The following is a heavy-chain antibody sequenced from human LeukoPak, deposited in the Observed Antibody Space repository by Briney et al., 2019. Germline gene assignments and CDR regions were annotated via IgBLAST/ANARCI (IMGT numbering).Heavy chain of an antibody. CDR1: GFTFSDYY. CDR2: ISSSGSTI. D-gene: IGHD5-24*01. J-gene: IGHJ4*02. V-gene: IGHV3-11*01. Sequence: GGSLRLSCAASGFTFSDYYMSWIRQAPGKGLVWVSYISSSGSTIYYADSVKGRFTISRDNSKNTLYLQMNSLRAEDTAVYYCAKMASQMGYLRFCDYWGQGTLVTVSS. CDR3: AKMASQMGYLRFCDY.